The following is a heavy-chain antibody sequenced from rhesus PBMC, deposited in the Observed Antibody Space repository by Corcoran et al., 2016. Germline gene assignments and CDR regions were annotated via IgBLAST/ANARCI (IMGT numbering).Heavy chain of an antibody. Sequence: QVQLQESGPGLVKPSETLSLTCAVSGYSISGYSWSWIRPAPGKGLEWIGYSHYSGSTSYNPSLKSRVTISRDTSKNQFSLKLSSVTAADTALYYCARVSWNYVDYWGQGVLVTVSS. CDR2: SHYSGST. J-gene: IGHJ4*01. CDR1: GYSISGYS. V-gene: IGHV4-122*02. CDR3: ARVSWNYVDY. D-gene: IGHD1-1-1*01.